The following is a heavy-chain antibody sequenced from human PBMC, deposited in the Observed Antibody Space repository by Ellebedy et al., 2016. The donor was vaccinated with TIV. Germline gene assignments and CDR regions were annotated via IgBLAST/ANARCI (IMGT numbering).Heavy chain of an antibody. D-gene: IGHD5-12*01. J-gene: IGHJ4*02. Sequence: SLKIYCEASGITFDDYAMHCVRHPPATGLEWVSGLGWHRVSLAYAESVNGRFTISRDNAKKSLHLEMTNLRDEDTAFYYCVKGYTAPVLISFDFWGQGTLVTVSS. V-gene: IGHV3-9*01. CDR1: GITFDDYA. CDR3: VKGYTAPVLISFDF. CDR2: LGWHRVSL.